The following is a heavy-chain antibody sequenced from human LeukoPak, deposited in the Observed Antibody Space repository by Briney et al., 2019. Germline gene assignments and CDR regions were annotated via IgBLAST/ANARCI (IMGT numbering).Heavy chain of an antibody. CDR3: AKDRQYYYDSSGYPDAFDI. CDR2: ISVSSTDI. V-gene: IGHV3-21*04. D-gene: IGHD3-22*01. CDR1: GFTFRTYT. J-gene: IGHJ3*02. Sequence: MSGGSLRLSCVASGFTFRTYTMNWVRQAPGKGLEWVSSISVSSTDIYYADSVKGRFTISRDNAKNSLYLQMNSLRAEDTALYYCAKDRQYYYDSSGYPDAFDIWGQGTMVTVSS.